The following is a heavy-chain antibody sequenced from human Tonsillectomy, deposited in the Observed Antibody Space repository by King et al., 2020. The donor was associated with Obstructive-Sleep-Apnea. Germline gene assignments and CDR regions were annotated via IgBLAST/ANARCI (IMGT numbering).Heavy chain of an antibody. CDR3: ASYHPHGDTAMATWDYYYYGMDV. CDR2: ISYDGSNK. V-gene: IGHV3-30-3*01. CDR1: GFTFSSYA. J-gene: IGHJ6*02. D-gene: IGHD5-18*01. Sequence: VQLVESGGGVVQPGRSLRLSCAASGFTFSSYAMHWVRQAPGKGLEWVAVISYDGSNKYYADSVKGRFTISRDNSKNTLYLQMNSLRAEDTAVYYCASYHPHGDTAMATWDYYYYGMDVWGQGTTVTVSS.